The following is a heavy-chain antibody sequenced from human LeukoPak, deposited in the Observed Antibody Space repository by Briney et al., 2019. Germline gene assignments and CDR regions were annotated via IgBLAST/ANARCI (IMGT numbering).Heavy chain of an antibody. CDR1: GYTFTSYY. V-gene: IGHV1-46*03. Sequence: ASVKVSCKASGYTFTSYYMHWVRQAPGQGLEWMGIINSSGGSTSYAQKFQGRVTMTRDTSTSTVYMELSSLRSEDTAVYYCARASYGSGSYLRRDFDYWGQGTLVTVSS. J-gene: IGHJ4*02. CDR3: ARASYGSGSYLRRDFDY. CDR2: INSSGGST. D-gene: IGHD3-10*01.